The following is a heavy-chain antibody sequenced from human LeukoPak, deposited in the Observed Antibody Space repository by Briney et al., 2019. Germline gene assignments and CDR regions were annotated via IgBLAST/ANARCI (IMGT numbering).Heavy chain of an antibody. CDR3: ARVDPSMGKTAAEAWFGP. CDR2: TYYRSKWYN. CDR1: GDSVSSNSAA. Sequence: SQTLSLTCAISGDSVSSNSAAWNWIRQSPSRGLEWLGRTYYRSKWYNDYAVSVKSRITINPDTSKNQFSLQLNSVTPEDTAVYYCARVDPSMGKTAAEAWFGPWGQGTLVTVSS. D-gene: IGHD6-13*01. V-gene: IGHV6-1*01. J-gene: IGHJ5*02.